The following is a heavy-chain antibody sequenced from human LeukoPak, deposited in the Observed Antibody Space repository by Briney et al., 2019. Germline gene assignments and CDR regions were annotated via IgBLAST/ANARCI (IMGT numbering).Heavy chain of an antibody. J-gene: IGHJ3*02. D-gene: IGHD1-26*01. CDR2: IYYSGST. Sequence: SETLSLTCTVSGGSISSTTYYWGWIRQPPGKGLEWIASIYYSGSTYYNPSLKSRVTISVDTSKNQFSLKLTSVTAADTAVYYCARCWGSGIYLFDAFDIWGQGTMVTVSS. CDR1: GGSISSTTYY. CDR3: ARCWGSGIYLFDAFDI. V-gene: IGHV4-39*01.